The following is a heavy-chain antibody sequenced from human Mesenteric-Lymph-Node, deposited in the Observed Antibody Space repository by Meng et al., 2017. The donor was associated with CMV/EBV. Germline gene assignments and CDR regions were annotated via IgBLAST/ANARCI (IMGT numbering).Heavy chain of an antibody. J-gene: IGHJ6*02. CDR3: AKGAGSYHHYYYGMDV. D-gene: IGHD3-10*01. V-gene: IGHV3-9*01. CDR2: ISWNGGTI. Sequence: SGAASGFTFDDYAMHWVRQGPGEGLEWVSGISWNGGTIGYADSVKGRFTTSRDNARNSLYLQMNSLRAEDTALYYCAKGAGSYHHYYYGMDVWGQGTTVTVSS. CDR1: GFTFDDYA.